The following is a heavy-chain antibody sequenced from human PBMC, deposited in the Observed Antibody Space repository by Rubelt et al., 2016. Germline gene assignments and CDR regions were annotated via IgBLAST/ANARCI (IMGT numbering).Heavy chain of an antibody. V-gene: IGHV4-34*01. J-gene: IGHJ5*02. CDR2: INHSGGT. CDR3: ARGPQTYNAFDP. CDR1: GGSFSGNY. Sequence: QVQLQQWGAGLLKPSETLSLTCAVYGGSFSGNYWSWIRQPPGKGLEWIGEINHSGGTNYNPSLMGRVIMSIGNAKNQVSRKLSAVTVAETAVYYCARGPQTYNAFDPWGQGTLVTVSS.